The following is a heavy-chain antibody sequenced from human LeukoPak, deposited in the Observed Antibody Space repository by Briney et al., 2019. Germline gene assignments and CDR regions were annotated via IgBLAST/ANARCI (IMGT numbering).Heavy chain of an antibody. Sequence: ASVKVCCKASGYTFTGYYMHWVRQAPGQGLEWMGWINPNSGGTNYAQKFQGRVTVTRDTSISTAYMELSRLRSDDTAVYYCARKYSSWGYFDYWGQGTLVTVSS. CDR2: INPNSGGT. V-gene: IGHV1-2*02. CDR1: GYTFTGYY. CDR3: ARKYSSWGYFDY. J-gene: IGHJ4*02. D-gene: IGHD6-6*01.